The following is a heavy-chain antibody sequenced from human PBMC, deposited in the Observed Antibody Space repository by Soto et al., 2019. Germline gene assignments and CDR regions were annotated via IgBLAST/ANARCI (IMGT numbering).Heavy chain of an antibody. CDR2: IVSDGSAI. CDR1: GFPFSFYG. V-gene: IGHV3-33*01. D-gene: IGHD3-3*02. CDR3: ARDDAFDNENGFDM. Sequence: GGSLRLSCAVSGFPFSFYGFHWVRQSPGKGPEWLGVIVSDGSAIYHADSLEGRFFISRDNSKDILYLQMNSLRVEDTAVYYCARDDAFDNENGFDMWGQGTMVTVSS. J-gene: IGHJ3*02.